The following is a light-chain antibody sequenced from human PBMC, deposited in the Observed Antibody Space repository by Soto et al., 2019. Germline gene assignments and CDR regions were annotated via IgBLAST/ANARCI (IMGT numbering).Light chain of an antibody. J-gene: IGLJ1*01. CDR3: AAWDDSLSYV. Sequence: QSALSQPPSASGTPGQQVTSSCSGHRANIGSNYVYWYQQRPGTAPILLIYRNIQRPSGVPDRFSGSKSGTSASLAIIGLRSEDEADYYCAAWDDSLSYVFGTGTKVTVL. CDR1: RANIGSNY. CDR2: RNI. V-gene: IGLV1-47*01.